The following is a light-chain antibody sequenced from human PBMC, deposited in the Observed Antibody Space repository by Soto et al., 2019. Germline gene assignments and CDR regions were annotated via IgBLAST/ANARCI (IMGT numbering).Light chain of an antibody. Sequence: QSALTQPASVSGSPGQSITISCTGTSSDVGSYNLVSWYQHHPGNTPKLMIYEGSRRPSGVSDRFSGSKSGNTASLTISGLQAEDEADYYCATWDDSLLAYVFGTGTKLTVL. CDR2: EGS. CDR1: SSDVGSYNL. V-gene: IGLV2-23*01. J-gene: IGLJ1*01. CDR3: ATWDDSLLAYV.